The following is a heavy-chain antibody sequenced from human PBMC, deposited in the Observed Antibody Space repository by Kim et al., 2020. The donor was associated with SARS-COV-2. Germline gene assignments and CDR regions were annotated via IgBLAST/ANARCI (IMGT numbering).Heavy chain of an antibody. J-gene: IGHJ4*02. V-gene: IGHV3-11*03. CDR3: ARRGHIPPDY. Sequence: GGSLRLSCAASGFTFSDYYMSWIRQAPGKGLEWVSYISSSSSYTNYADSGKGRFTISRDNAKNSLYLQMNSLRAEDTAVYYCARRGHIPPDYWGQGTLVTVSS. D-gene: IGHD2-21*01. CDR2: ISSSSSYT. CDR1: GFTFSDYY.